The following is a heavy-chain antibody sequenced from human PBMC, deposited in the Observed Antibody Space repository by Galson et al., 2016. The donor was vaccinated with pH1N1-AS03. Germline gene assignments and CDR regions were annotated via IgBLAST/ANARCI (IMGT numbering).Heavy chain of an antibody. Sequence: SLRLSCAASGFTFSIYAMTWVRQTPGKGLEWVSSIGGTSDTTYYADSVKGRFTISRDNSKNTVYLQMSSLRAEDTAVYFCARDPSGSEWWDMRCDWYFDRWGRGTLVTVSS. CDR2: IGGTSDTT. J-gene: IGHJ2*01. CDR3: ARDPSGSEWWDMRCDWYFDR. CDR1: GFTFSIYA. V-gene: IGHV3-23*01. D-gene: IGHD2-15*01.